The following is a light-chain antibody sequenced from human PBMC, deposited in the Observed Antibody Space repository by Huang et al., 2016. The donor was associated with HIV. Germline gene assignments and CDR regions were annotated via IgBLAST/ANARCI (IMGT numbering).Light chain of an antibody. CDR2: AAS. CDR1: QDVNNY. CDR3: QQYYDYPHT. V-gene: IGKV1-8*01. Sequence: AIRITQSPSSLSASTGDRVTITCRATQDVNNYLAWYQQRPGEAPKLLIYAASTLHSGVPSRFSGSGSGTDFTLTISCLQSEDLATYYCQQYYDYPHTFGQGTRLE. J-gene: IGKJ5*01.